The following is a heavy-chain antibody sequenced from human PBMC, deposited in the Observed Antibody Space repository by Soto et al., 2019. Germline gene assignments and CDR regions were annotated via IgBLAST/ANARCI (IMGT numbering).Heavy chain of an antibody. CDR1: GYSFSTHW. CDR3: ARSQFDYVWGTSGYFDS. J-gene: IGHJ4*02. Sequence: KVSCKGSGYSFSTHWVGWVRQMPGKGLEWMGIIYPGDSDARYSPSFKGQVTISVDESTTTAFLQWSSLKASDTAMYFCARSQFDYVWGTSGYFDSWGQGTLVTVSS. CDR2: IYPGDSDA. V-gene: IGHV5-51*01. D-gene: IGHD3-16*01.